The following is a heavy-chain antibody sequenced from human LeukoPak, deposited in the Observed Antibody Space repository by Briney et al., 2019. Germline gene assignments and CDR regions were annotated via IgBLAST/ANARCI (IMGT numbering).Heavy chain of an antibody. J-gene: IGHJ4*02. Sequence: SQTLSLTCAVSGGSISSGGYYWSWIRQPPGKGLEWIGEINHSGSTNYNPSLKSRVTISVDTSKNQFSLKLSSVTAADTAVYYCTRGERGGRGSNRYYFDYWGQGTLVTVSS. V-gene: IGHV4-30-2*01. CDR3: TRGERGGRGSNRYYFDY. CDR1: GGSISSGGYY. D-gene: IGHD1-14*01. CDR2: INHSGST.